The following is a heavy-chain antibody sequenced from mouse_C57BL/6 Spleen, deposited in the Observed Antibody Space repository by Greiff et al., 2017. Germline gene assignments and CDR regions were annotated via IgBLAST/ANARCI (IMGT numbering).Heavy chain of an antibody. CDR1: GFTFSSYA. V-gene: IGHV5-4*03. D-gene: IGHD1-1*01. CDR3: ARRYYGSSWYFDV. J-gene: IGHJ1*03. CDR2: ISDGGSYT. Sequence: EVQLQESGGGLVKPGGSLKLSCAASGFTFSSYAMSWVRQTPEKRLEWVATISDGGSYTYYPDNVKGRFTISRDNAKNNLYLQMSHLKSEDTAMYYCARRYYGSSWYFDVWGTGTTVTVSS.